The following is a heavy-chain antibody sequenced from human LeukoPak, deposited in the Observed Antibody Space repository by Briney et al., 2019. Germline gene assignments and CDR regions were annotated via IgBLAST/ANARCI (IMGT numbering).Heavy chain of an antibody. CDR2: ASHNEGNK. D-gene: IGHD5-18*01. J-gene: IGHJ4*02. Sequence: GGSLRLSCAASGFTFSNYAVHWVRQAPGKGLEWVAAASHNEGNKYYADSVKGRFTISRDNSKNTLYLEVNSLRTDDTAVYYCARGPGLAMGKGYFDYCGQETLVTVSS. CDR1: GFTFSNYA. V-gene: IGHV3-30-3*01. CDR3: ARGPGLAMGKGYFDY.